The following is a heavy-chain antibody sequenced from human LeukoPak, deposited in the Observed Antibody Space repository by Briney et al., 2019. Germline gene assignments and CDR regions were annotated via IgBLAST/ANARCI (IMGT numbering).Heavy chain of an antibody. CDR3: ARQSSGPTDAFDI. Sequence: PSVTLSLTCAVYGGSFSGYYWSWIRQPPGKGLEWIGEINHRGSSNYNPSLKSRVTISVDTSKNQFSLKLSSVTAADTAVYYCARQSSGPTDAFDIWGQGTMVTVSS. J-gene: IGHJ3*02. V-gene: IGHV4-34*01. CDR1: GGSFSGYY. D-gene: IGHD6-19*01. CDR2: INHRGSS.